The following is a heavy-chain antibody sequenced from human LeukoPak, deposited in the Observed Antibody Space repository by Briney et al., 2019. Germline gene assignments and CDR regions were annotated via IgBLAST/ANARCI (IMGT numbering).Heavy chain of an antibody. CDR2: INHSGST. Sequence: PSETLSLTCAVYGGSFSGYYWSWIRQPPGKGLEWIGEINHSGSTNYNPSLKSRVTISVDTSKNQFSLKLSSVTAADTAVYYCAREEYYYDSSGLYLSWLDPWGQGTLVTVSS. D-gene: IGHD3-22*01. J-gene: IGHJ5*02. CDR3: AREEYYYDSSGLYLSWLDP. CDR1: GGSFSGYY. V-gene: IGHV4-34*01.